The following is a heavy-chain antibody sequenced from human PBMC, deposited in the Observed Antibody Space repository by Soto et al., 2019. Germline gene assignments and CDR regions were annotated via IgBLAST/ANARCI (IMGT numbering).Heavy chain of an antibody. CDR3: ARSLSVRLVLDY. V-gene: IGHV4-59*08. D-gene: IGHD3-9*01. J-gene: IGHJ4*02. CDR1: GDSISSYY. Sequence: QVQLQESGPGLVKPSETLSLTCNVSGDSISSYYWNWIRQPPGKGLEWIGYIFHGASTNYNPSLRCRVTIAMGTTETPFSVRLSAVTSAATAVYYCARSLSVRLVLDYWGQGTLVTVSS. CDR2: IFHGAST.